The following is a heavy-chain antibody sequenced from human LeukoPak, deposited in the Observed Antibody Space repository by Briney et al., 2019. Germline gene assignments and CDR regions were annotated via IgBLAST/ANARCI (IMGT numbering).Heavy chain of an antibody. V-gene: IGHV4-34*01. D-gene: IGHD3-16*01. J-gene: IGHJ4*02. Sequence: SETLSLTCAVYGGSFSGYYWSWIRQPPGKGLEWIGEINHSGSTNYNPSLKSRVTISVDTSKNQFSLKLSSVTAADTAVYYCXXGRXKGAAALHYDYWGQGTLVTVSS. CDR1: GGSFSGYY. CDR2: INHSGST. CDR3: XXGRXKGAAALHYDY.